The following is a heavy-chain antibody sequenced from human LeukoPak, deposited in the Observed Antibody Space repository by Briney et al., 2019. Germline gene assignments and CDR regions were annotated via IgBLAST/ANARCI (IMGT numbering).Heavy chain of an antibody. CDR1: GFTFDDYA. CDR3: AKATWGSGGSCYDY. V-gene: IGHV3-43*02. J-gene: IGHJ4*02. Sequence: GGSLRLSCAASGFTFDDYAMHRVRQAPGKGLEWVSLISGDGGSTYYADSVKGRFTISRDNSKNSLYLQMNSLRTEDTALYYCAKATWGSGGSCYDYWGQGTLVTVSS. D-gene: IGHD2-15*01. CDR2: ISGDGGST.